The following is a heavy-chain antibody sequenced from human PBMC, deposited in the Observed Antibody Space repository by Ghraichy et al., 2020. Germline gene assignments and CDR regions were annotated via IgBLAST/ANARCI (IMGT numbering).Heavy chain of an antibody. D-gene: IGHD2-21*02. CDR1: GFTFSSYA. CDR3: AKDGGREGHIVVVTAPSGAFDI. CDR2: ISGSGGST. V-gene: IGHV3-23*01. J-gene: IGHJ3*02. Sequence: GGSLRLSCAASGFTFSSYAMSWVRQAPGKGLEWVSAISGSGGSTYYADSVKGRFTISRDNSKNTLYLQMNSLRAEDTAVYYCAKDGGREGHIVVVTAPSGAFDIWGQGTMVTVSS.